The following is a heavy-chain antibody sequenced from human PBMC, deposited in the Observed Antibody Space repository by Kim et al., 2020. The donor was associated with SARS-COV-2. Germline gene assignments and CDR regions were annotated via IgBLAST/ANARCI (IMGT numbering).Heavy chain of an antibody. CDR1: GYTFTGYY. J-gene: IGHJ4*02. CDR3: ARDRPGIQLWLGYYFDY. D-gene: IGHD5-18*01. Sequence: ASVKVSCKASGYTFTGYYMHWVRQAPGQGLEWMGWINPNSGGTNYAQKFQGRVTMTRDTSISTAYMELSRLRSDDTAVYYCARDRPGIQLWLGYYFDYWGQGTLVTVSS. V-gene: IGHV1-2*02. CDR2: INPNSGGT.